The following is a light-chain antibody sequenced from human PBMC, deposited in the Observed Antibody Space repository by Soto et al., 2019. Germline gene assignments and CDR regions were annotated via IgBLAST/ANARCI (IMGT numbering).Light chain of an antibody. V-gene: IGKV1-13*02. J-gene: IGKJ1*01. CDR3: QQFNSYPRT. CDR2: DAS. CDR1: QGISSA. Sequence: AIQLTQSPSSLSASVGDRVTITCRASQGISSALAWYQQKPGKAPKLLIYDASSLESGVPSRFSGSGSGTDFTLNISSLQTEDFATYYCQQFNSYPRTFGQGTKVEIK.